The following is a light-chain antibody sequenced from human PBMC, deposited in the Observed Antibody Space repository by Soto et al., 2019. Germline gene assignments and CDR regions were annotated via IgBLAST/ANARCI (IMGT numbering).Light chain of an antibody. CDR2: DAY. Sequence: EIVLTQSPGTLSLSPGERATLSCRASQSFRGLLAWYQPKPGQAPRLLIYDAYNRATGIPPRFSGSGSGTDGTLTISSLEPEDAAVYYGQQRHMWPITVGQGTRVEIK. CDR1: QSFRGL. V-gene: IGKV3-11*01. CDR3: QQRHMWPIT. J-gene: IGKJ5*01.